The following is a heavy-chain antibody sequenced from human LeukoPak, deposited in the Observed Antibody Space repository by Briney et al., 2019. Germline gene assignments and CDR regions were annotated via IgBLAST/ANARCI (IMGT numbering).Heavy chain of an antibody. CDR2: IYSSGST. CDR3: ARGRVSSSTWYSTYYYYFYMDV. CDR1: GGSISSYY. Sequence: PSETLSLTCTVSGGSISSYYWSWIRQPPGKGLEWIGYIYSSGSTNYNPSLNGRVSISRDTTKNLFSLRLRSVTAADTAVYFCARGRVSSSTWYSTYYYYFYMDVWGKGTTVTVSS. D-gene: IGHD1-1*01. V-gene: IGHV4-59*01. J-gene: IGHJ6*03.